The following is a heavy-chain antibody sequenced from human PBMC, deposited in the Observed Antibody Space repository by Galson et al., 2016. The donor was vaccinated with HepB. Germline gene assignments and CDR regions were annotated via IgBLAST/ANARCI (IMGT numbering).Heavy chain of an antibody. CDR2: ISTYNGST. J-gene: IGHJ5*02. V-gene: IGHV1-18*04. Sequence: SVKVSCKASGYSLTSYATNWVRQAPGQGLEWMGWISTYNGSTKYAQKFQGRVTMTTDTSTSTAYIDLRSLRSDDTAVYYCARHGGGSILISAENWFDPWGQGTLVTVSS. CDR1: GYSLTSYA. D-gene: IGHD3-16*01. CDR3: ARHGGGSILISAENWFDP.